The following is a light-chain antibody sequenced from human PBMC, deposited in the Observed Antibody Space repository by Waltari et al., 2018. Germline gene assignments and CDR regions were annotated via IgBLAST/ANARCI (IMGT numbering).Light chain of an antibody. V-gene: IGKV3-11*01. CDR1: QTVDTY. J-gene: IGKJ4*01. CDR2: DTS. CDR3: QQRRRWPLT. Sequence: EIVLTQSPATLSLSPGERATLSCRASQTVDTYLAWYQQRPGQDPRLLIYDTSNRATGIPDRFSGSGSETDFTLTISSLEPEDFAVYYCQQRRRWPLTFGGGSKVEI.